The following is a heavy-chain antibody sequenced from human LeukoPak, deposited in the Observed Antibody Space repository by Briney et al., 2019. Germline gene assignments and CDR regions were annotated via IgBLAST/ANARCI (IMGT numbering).Heavy chain of an antibody. J-gene: IGHJ4*02. D-gene: IGHD1-26*01. V-gene: IGHV1-46*01. CDR3: ARAGENYYDFYY. CDR2: FNPSCSST. CDR1: GYTFTSFY. Sequence: ASVKVSCKASGYTFTSFYMHWVRQAPGQGLERMGIFNPSCSSTTYAQKFQGRVTMTRDTSTSIVYMELSSLGSEDTAVYYCARAGENYYDFYYWGQGTLVTVSS.